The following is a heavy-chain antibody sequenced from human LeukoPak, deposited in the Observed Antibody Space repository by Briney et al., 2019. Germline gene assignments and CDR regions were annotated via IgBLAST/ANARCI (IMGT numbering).Heavy chain of an antibody. CDR1: GFTFSSYA. CDR3: AKGRQWLVSGLVDY. V-gene: IGHV3-23*01. D-gene: IGHD6-19*01. CDR2: ISGSGGST. J-gene: IGHJ4*02. Sequence: GGSLRLSCAASGFTFSSYAMSWVRQAPGKGLGWVSAISGSGGSTYYADSVKGRFAISRDNSKNTLYLQMNSLRAEDTAVYYCAKGRQWLVSGLVDYWGQGTLVTVSS.